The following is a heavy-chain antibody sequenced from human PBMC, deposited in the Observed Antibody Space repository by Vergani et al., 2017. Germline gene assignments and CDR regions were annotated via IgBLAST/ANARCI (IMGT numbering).Heavy chain of an antibody. D-gene: IGHD1-26*01. CDR1: GFTFSSYE. CDR3: ARGGNSGSYLGY. V-gene: IGHV3-48*03. Sequence: EVQLVESGGGLVQPGGSLRLSCAASGFTFSSYEMNWVRQAPGKGLEWVSYISSSGSTIYYADSVKGRFTISRDNAKNSLYLQMNSLRAEDTAAYYCARGGNSGSYLGYWGQGTLVTVSS. CDR2: ISSSGSTI. J-gene: IGHJ4*02.